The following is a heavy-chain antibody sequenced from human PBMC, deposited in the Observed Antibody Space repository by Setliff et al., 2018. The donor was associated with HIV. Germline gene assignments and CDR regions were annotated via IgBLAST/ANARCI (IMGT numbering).Heavy chain of an antibody. D-gene: IGHD3-3*01. J-gene: IGHJ6*02. CDR2: INAGNGNT. CDR1: GYTFTSYA. Sequence: EASVKVSCKASGYTFTSYAMHWVRQAPGQRLEWMGWINAGNGNTKYSQKFQGRVTITRDTSASTAYMELSSLRSEDTAVYYCARVGLKHYYYGMDVWGQGTTVTVSS. CDR3: ARVGLKHYYYGMDV. V-gene: IGHV1-3*01.